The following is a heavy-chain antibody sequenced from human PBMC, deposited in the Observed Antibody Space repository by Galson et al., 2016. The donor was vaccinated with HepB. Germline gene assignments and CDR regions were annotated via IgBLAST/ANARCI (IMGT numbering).Heavy chain of an antibody. V-gene: IGHV4-59*03. CDR1: GASITDYS. Sequence: SETLSLTCDISGASITDYSWAWIRQPPGNSLQWIGNVSYSGGATYNPSLKSRVAMSTDTSKNQLPLELSSVNPADTAVYFWATSSGRTWSCYLDNWGQGTQVTVSS. J-gene: IGHJ4*02. D-gene: IGHD3-10*01. CDR3: ATSSGRTWSCYLDN. CDR2: VSYSGGA.